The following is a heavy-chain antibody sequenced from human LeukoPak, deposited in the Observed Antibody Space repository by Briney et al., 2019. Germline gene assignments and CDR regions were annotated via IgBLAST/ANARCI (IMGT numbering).Heavy chain of an antibody. D-gene: IGHD3-16*02. Sequence: GASVKVSCKASGYTFTSYGISWVRQAPGQGLEWMGWISAYNGNTNYAQKLQGRVTMTTDTSTSTAYMELRSLRSDDTAVYYCARDVMITFGGVIVTVFDYWGQGTLVTVSS. CDR2: ISAYNGNT. V-gene: IGHV1-18*01. CDR3: ARDVMITFGGVIVTVFDY. J-gene: IGHJ4*02. CDR1: GYTFTSYG.